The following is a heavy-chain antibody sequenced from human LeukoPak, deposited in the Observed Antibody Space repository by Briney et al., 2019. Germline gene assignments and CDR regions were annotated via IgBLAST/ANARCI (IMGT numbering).Heavy chain of an antibody. Sequence: GGSLRLSCAASGFTFSSYGMHWVRQAPGKGLEWVAVISYDGSNKYYADSVKGRFTISRDNSKNTLYLQMNSLRAEDTAVYYCAKDSGSYLGDYGTFDYWGQGTLVTVSS. CDR1: GFTFSSYG. V-gene: IGHV3-30*18. CDR2: ISYDGSNK. J-gene: IGHJ4*02. CDR3: AKDSGSYLGDYGTFDY. D-gene: IGHD1-26*01.